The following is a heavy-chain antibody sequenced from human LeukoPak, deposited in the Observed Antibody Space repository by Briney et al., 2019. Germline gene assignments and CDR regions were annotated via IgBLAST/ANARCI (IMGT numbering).Heavy chain of an antibody. CDR1: GGSISSGGYS. D-gene: IGHD3-22*01. Sequence: SQTLSLTCAVSGGSISSGGYSWSWIRQPPGKGLEWIGYIYHSGSTYYNPSLKRRVTISVDRSKNQFSLKLSSVTAADTAVYYCARGRDDSSGYYPSYYYYGMDVWGQGTTVSVSS. CDR3: ARGRDDSSGYYPSYYYYGMDV. CDR2: IYHSGST. V-gene: IGHV4-30-2*01. J-gene: IGHJ6*02.